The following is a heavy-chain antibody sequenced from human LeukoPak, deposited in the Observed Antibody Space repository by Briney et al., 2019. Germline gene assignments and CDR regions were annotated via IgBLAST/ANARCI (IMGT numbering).Heavy chain of an antibody. CDR3: AREGHYDSSGYPDY. Sequence: SETLSLTCTVSGGSISSSSYYWGWIRQPPGKGLEWIGSIYYSGSTYYNPSLKSRVTISVDTSKNQFSLKLSSVTAADTAVYYCAREGHYDSSGYPDYWGQGTLVTVSS. D-gene: IGHD3-22*01. CDR2: IYYSGST. V-gene: IGHV4-39*02. CDR1: GGSISSSSYY. J-gene: IGHJ4*02.